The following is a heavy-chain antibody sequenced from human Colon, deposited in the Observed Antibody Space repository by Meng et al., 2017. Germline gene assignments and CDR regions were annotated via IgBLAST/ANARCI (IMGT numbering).Heavy chain of an antibody. CDR3: ARLIAGWPFYFDY. CDR2: MFHSGTT. Sequence: QVQLQESGPGLVRPSETLSLTCNVSGGSVSSGSHYWSWIRQPPGKGLEWIGYMFHSGTTKYNPSLKSRVSMSVDTTKNQFYLKLTSVTVADTAVFYCARLIAGWPFYFDYWGQGILVTASS. D-gene: IGHD6-19*01. V-gene: IGHV4-61*01. J-gene: IGHJ4*02. CDR1: GGSVSSGSHY.